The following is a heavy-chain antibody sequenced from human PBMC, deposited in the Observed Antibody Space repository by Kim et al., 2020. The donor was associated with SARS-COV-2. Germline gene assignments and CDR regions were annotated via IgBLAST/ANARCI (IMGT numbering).Heavy chain of an antibody. Sequence: SETLSLTCTVSGGSMNTRTYYWGWIRQPPGKGLEWIGSAFYSVGTYYNPSLKKRVTISVDSSMNQFSLRLSSVTAADTAVYYCAKFEEGTMEDYWGQGTLVIVSS. CDR2: AFYSVGT. D-gene: IGHD1-1*01. CDR1: GGSMNTRTYY. J-gene: IGHJ4*02. V-gene: IGHV4-39*01. CDR3: AKFEEGTMEDY.